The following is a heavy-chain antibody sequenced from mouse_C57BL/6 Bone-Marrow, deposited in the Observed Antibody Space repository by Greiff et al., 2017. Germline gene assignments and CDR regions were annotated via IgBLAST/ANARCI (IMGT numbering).Heavy chain of an antibody. D-gene: IGHD2-3*01. V-gene: IGHV1-64*01. CDR1: GYTFTSYW. Sequence: QVQLKQPGAELVKPGASVKLSCKASGYTFTSYWMNWVKQRPGQGLEWIGMIHPNSGSTNYNEKFKSKDTLTVDKSSSTAYMPLSSLTAEDSAVYYCAIPGNDGYLEAMDYWGQGTSVTVAS. J-gene: IGHJ4*01. CDR2: IHPNSGST. CDR3: AIPGNDGYLEAMDY.